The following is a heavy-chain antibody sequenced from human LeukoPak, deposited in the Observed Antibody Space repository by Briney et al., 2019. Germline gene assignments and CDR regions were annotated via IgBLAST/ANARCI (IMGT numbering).Heavy chain of an antibody. CDR3: ASSSWSRSNWFDP. J-gene: IGHJ5*02. V-gene: IGHV3-66*02. CDR1: GFTVNSNY. Sequence: PGGSPRLSCAASGFTVNSNYMTWVRQAPGKGLEWVSVIHSGGSTFYADFVKGRFTISRDNSKNTLYLQMNSLRTDDTAVYYCASSSWSRSNWFDPWGQGTLVTVSS. CDR2: IHSGGST. D-gene: IGHD6-13*01.